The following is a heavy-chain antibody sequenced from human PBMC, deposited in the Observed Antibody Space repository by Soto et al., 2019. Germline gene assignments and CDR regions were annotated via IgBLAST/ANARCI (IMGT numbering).Heavy chain of an antibody. CDR1: GGNFSTSA. CDR3: ERNGGGAAIGSGWFDP. V-gene: IGHV1-69*01. CDR2: IIPLFRTA. Sequence: QVQLVQSGAEVKKPGSSVKVSCKASGGNFSTSAISWVRQAPGQGLEWMGGIIPLFRTANYAQRFRGRVTIAADDSTSTGYLERSSLGSEAAAVYYCERNGGGAAIGSGWFDPWGQGTLVTVS. D-gene: IGHD6-13*01. J-gene: IGHJ5*02.